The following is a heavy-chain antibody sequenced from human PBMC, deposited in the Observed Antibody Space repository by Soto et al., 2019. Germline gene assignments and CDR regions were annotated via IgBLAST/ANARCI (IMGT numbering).Heavy chain of an antibody. CDR1: GFTFSSYA. CDR2: ISYDGSNK. J-gene: IGHJ4*02. V-gene: IGHV3-30-3*01. Sequence: GALRLSCAASGFTFSSYAMHWVRQAPGKGLEWVAVISYDGSNKYYADSVKGRFTISRDNSKNTLYLQMNSLRAEDTAVYYCASYHYWGQGTLVTVSS. CDR3: ASYHY.